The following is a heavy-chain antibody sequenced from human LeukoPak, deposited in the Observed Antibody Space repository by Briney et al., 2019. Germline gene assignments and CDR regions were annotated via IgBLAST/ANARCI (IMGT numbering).Heavy chain of an antibody. V-gene: IGHV1-69*05. Sequence: SVKVSCKASGGTFSSYAISWVRQAPGQGLEWMGRIIPIFGTASYAQKFQGRVTITTDESTSTAYMELSSLRSEDTAVYYCGARHYYYMDVWGKGTTVTVSS. CDR3: GARHYYYMDV. J-gene: IGHJ6*03. CDR2: IIPIFGTA. CDR1: GGTFSSYA.